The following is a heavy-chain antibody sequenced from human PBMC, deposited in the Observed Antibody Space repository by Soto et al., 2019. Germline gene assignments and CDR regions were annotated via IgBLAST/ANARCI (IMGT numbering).Heavy chain of an antibody. CDR1: GFTFENYA. CDR3: AKDKVYSNYEYYFDY. Sequence: SLKISCAASGFTFENYAMHWVRQAPGKGLEWVSGISWHSGNIGYADSVRGRFTISRDNAKNSLYLQMNSLRPEDTALYYCAKDKVYSNYEYYFDYWGQGTLVTVSS. J-gene: IGHJ4*02. D-gene: IGHD4-4*01. V-gene: IGHV3-9*01. CDR2: ISWHSGNI.